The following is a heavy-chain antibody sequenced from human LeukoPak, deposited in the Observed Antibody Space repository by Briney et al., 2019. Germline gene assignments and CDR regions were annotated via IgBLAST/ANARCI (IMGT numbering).Heavy chain of an antibody. D-gene: IGHD2-8*01. CDR1: GFTFSSFA. CDR2: ISGSGSTT. J-gene: IGHJ4*01. CDR3: AKDACKRFDY. Sequence: GGSLRLSCAASGFTFSSFAMSRVRQAPGKGLEWISGISGSGSTTYYADSVKGRFTISRDNSKNTLYLQMNSLRAEDTAVYYCAKDACKRFDYWGHGTLVTVSS. V-gene: IGHV3-23*01.